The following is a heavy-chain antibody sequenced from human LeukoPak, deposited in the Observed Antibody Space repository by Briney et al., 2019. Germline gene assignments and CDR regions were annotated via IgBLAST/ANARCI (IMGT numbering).Heavy chain of an antibody. J-gene: IGHJ4*02. CDR2: ISGSGGST. CDR3: AKDDGGGSIAVASDY. Sequence: GGSLRLSCAASVFIVSSNYMSWVRQAPGKGLEWVSAISGSGGSTYYADSVKGRFTISRDNSKNTLYLQMNSLRAEDTAVYYCAKDDGGGSIAVASDYWGQGTLVSVSS. V-gene: IGHV3-23*01. D-gene: IGHD6-19*01. CDR1: VFIVSSNY.